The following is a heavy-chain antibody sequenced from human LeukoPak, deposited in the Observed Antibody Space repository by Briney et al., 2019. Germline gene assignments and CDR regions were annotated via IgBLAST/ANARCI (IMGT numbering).Heavy chain of an antibody. V-gene: IGHV3-48*03. CDR2: ISSSGSTI. CDR3: ARDSHYSYGPFFDY. Sequence: GGSLRLSCAASGFTFSSYEMNWVRQAPGKGLEWVSYISSSGSTIYYADSVKGRFAISRDNAKNSLYLQMNSLRAEDTAVYYCARDSHYSYGPFFDYWGQGTLATVSS. CDR1: GFTFSSYE. J-gene: IGHJ4*02. D-gene: IGHD5-18*01.